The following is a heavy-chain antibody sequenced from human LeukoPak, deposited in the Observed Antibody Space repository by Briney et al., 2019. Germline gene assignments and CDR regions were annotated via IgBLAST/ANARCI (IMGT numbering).Heavy chain of an antibody. J-gene: IGHJ4*02. CDR3: ARGSGYYYWYFDY. Sequence: SETLSLTCAVQGGPFSGHYWSWIRQPPGKGLEWIGEINHSGITNYNPSLKSRVTLSIDTSKNQFSLNLSSVTAADTAVYYCARGSGYYYWYFDYWGQGTLVTVSS. V-gene: IGHV4-34*01. CDR1: GGPFSGHY. D-gene: IGHD3-22*01. CDR2: INHSGIT.